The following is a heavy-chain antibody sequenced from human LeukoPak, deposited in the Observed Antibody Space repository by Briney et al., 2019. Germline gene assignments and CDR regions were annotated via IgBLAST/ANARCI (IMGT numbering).Heavy chain of an antibody. D-gene: IGHD6-13*01. J-gene: IGHJ4*02. CDR3: ARHGSGSSSWRRGIDF. CDR2: IHYSGST. CDR1: GASITSYY. V-gene: IGHV4-59*08. Sequence: SETLSLTCTVSGASITSYYWTWIRQPPGKGLEWIGYIHYSGSTNYNPSLKSRVTISVDTSKNQFSLKLSSVTAADTAVYYCARHGSGSSSWRRGIDFRGQGTLVAVSS.